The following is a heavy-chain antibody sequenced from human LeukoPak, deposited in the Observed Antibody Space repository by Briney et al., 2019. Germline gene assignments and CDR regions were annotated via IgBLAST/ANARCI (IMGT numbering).Heavy chain of an antibody. Sequence: PGGSLRLSCAASGFTLSLYSMTWVRQAPGKGLEWVANIAPDGSTQNYVDSLEGRFTISRDSPKNSLYLQMHSLRAEDAAVYYCARVIGGAIDHWGQRTLVTVSS. D-gene: IGHD1-26*01. CDR3: ARVIGGAIDH. J-gene: IGHJ4*02. V-gene: IGHV3-7*01. CDR1: GFTLSLYS. CDR2: IAPDGSTQ.